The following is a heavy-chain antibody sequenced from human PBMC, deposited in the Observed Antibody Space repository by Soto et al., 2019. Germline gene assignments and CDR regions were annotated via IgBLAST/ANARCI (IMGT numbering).Heavy chain of an antibody. CDR2: ISGSGGST. D-gene: IGHD6-6*01. Sequence: EVQLLESGGGLVQPGGSLRLSCAASGFTFSSYAMSWVRQAPGKGLEWVSAISGSGGSTYYADSVKGRFTISRDNSKNTLYLQMNSLRAEDTAVYYCAKTRYSSSSNYYYNGMDVWGQGTTVTVSS. J-gene: IGHJ6*02. CDR3: AKTRYSSSSNYYYNGMDV. V-gene: IGHV3-23*01. CDR1: GFTFSSYA.